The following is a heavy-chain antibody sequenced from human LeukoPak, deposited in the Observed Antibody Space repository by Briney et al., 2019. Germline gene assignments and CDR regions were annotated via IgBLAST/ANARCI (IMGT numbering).Heavy chain of an antibody. CDR3: ARDLIGYGYGEQYFDY. CDR1: GYTFTSYY. J-gene: IGHJ4*02. Sequence: ASVKVSCKASGYTFTSYYMHWVRQAPGQGLEWMGIINPSGGSTSYAQKFQGRVTMTRDTSTSTVYMELSSLRSEDTAVYYCARDLIGYGYGEQYFDYWGQGTLVTVSS. D-gene: IGHD5-18*01. V-gene: IGHV1-46*01. CDR2: INPSGGST.